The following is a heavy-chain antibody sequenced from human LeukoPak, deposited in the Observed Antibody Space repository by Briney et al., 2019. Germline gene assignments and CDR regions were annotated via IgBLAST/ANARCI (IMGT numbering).Heavy chain of an antibody. CDR2: IYYSGST. V-gene: IGHV4-31*03. J-gene: IGHJ3*02. CDR3: ARDSPIEAFDI. Sequence: SETLSLTCTVSGGSISSGGYYWSWIRQHPGRGLEWIGYIYYSGSTYYNPSLKSRVTISVDTSKNQFSLKLSSVTAADTAVYYCARDSPIEAFDIWGQGTMVTVSS. CDR1: GGSISSGGYY.